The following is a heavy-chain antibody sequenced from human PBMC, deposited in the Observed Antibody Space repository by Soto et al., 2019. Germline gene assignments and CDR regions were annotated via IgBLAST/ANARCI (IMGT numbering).Heavy chain of an antibody. D-gene: IGHD2-15*01. CDR3: AKDWYSGGSCYHFDY. CDR1: GFTFSSYA. Sequence: EVQLLESGGGLVQPGGSLRLSCAASGFTFSSYAMSWVRQAPGKGLEWVSATSGSGGSTYYADSVKGRFTISRDNSKNTLYLQMNSLIAEDTAVYYCAKDWYSGGSCYHFDYWGQGTLVTVSS. J-gene: IGHJ4*02. V-gene: IGHV3-23*01. CDR2: TSGSGGST.